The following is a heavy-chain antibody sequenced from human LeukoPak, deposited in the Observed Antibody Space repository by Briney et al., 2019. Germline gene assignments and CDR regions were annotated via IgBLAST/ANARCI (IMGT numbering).Heavy chain of an antibody. D-gene: IGHD2-15*01. V-gene: IGHV4-59*06. CDR3: AIKSATVPNWFDP. CDR2: IYYSGST. CDR1: GGSISSYY. J-gene: IGHJ5*02. Sequence: PSETLSLTCTVSGGSISSYYWSWIRQHPGKGLEWIGYIYYSGSTYYNPSLKGRVTISVDTSKSQFSLKLSSVTAADTAVYYCAIKSATVPNWFDPWGQGTLVTVSS.